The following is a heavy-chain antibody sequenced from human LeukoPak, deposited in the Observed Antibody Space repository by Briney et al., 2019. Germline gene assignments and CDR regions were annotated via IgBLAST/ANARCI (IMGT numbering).Heavy chain of an antibody. V-gene: IGHV3-23*01. CDR1: GFTFSLYA. CDR2: IPGSGGRT. CDR3: AKDPLKIMVAGPSLFDY. D-gene: IGHD2-8*01. Sequence: GGSLRLSCVASGFTFSLYAMSWVRQAPWKGLEWVSSIPGSGGRTYYGDSVKGRFTISRDNSKNTLYLQMNSLRVEDTAIYFCAKDPLKIMVAGPSLFDYWGPGILVSVSS. J-gene: IGHJ4*02.